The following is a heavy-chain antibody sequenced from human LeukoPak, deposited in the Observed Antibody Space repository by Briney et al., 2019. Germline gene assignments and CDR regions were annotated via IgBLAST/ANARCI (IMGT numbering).Heavy chain of an antibody. CDR1: GGSISSRSDY. D-gene: IGHD2-2*01. CDR2: ISSGGST. Sequence: PSETLSLTCTVSGGSISSRSDYWGWVRQPPGKGLEWIASISSGGSTYYNPSLKSRVSISVDSFRNQFSLKLSSVTAADTAVYYCARRRVLPPDVPDRADYYLDVWGKGTAVTVSS. V-gene: IGHV4-39*01. CDR3: ARRRVLPPDVPDRADYYLDV. J-gene: IGHJ6*03.